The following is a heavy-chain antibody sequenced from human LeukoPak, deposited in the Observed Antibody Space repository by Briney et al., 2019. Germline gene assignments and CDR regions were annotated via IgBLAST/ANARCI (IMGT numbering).Heavy chain of an antibody. Sequence: GESLKISCKGSGYSFTTYWIGWVRQMPGKGLEWMGIIYPGDSDTRYSPSFQGQVTISADKSISTAYLHVSNLKASDTAMYYCARRYSSNLDWGQGTLATVSS. V-gene: IGHV5-51*01. CDR2: IYPGDSDT. CDR3: ARRYSSNLD. CDR1: GYSFTTYW. D-gene: IGHD6-13*01. J-gene: IGHJ4*02.